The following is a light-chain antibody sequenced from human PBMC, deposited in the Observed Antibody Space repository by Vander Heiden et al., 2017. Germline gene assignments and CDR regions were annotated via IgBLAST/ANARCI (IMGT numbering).Light chain of an antibody. Sequence: QSLLTQPPSVSGAPGQRVTISCTGSSSNLGTGYDVHWYQHLPGTAPRLLIYDNENRPSGDPDRFSGSKSGTSASLAITGLQAEDESFYYCQSYDSTLGGWVFGGGTKLTVV. CDR1: SSNLGTGYD. V-gene: IGLV1-40*01. CDR2: DNE. CDR3: QSYDSTLGGWV. J-gene: IGLJ3*02.